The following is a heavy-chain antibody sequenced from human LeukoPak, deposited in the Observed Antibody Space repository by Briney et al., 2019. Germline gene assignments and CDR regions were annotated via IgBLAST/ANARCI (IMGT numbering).Heavy chain of an antibody. CDR2: IYYSGST. CDR3: ARSGDDILTGYYQPLDY. J-gene: IGHJ4*02. CDR1: GGSISSYY. V-gene: IGHV4-59*08. Sequence: PSETLSLTCSVSGGSISSYYWTWIRQPPGKRLEWIRYIYYSGSTYYNPSLKSRVTISVDTSKNQFSLKLSSVTAADTAVYYCARSGDDILTGYYQPLDYWGQGTLVTVSS. D-gene: IGHD3-9*01.